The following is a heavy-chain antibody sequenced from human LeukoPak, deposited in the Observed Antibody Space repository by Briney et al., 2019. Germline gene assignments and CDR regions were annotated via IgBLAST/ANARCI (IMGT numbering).Heavy chain of an antibody. Sequence: GGSLRLSCAASGFTFSSYEMNWVRQAPGKGREWVSYISSSVSTIYYADSVKGRFTISRDNAKNSLYLQMNSLRAEDTAVYYCARDGDGYCSGGSCYTRPFDYWGQGTLVTVSS. J-gene: IGHJ4*02. CDR1: GFTFSSYE. V-gene: IGHV3-48*03. CDR2: ISSSVSTI. D-gene: IGHD2-15*01. CDR3: ARDGDGYCSGGSCYTRPFDY.